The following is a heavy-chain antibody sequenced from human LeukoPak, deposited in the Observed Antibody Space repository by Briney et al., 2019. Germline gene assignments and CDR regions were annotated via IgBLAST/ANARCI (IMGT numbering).Heavy chain of an antibody. CDR3: ARGSIAAAGADY. CDR2: ISSSSSYI. CDR1: GFTFSSYS. J-gene: IGHJ4*02. V-gene: IGHV3-21*01. Sequence: PGGSLRLSCAASGFTFSSYSMNWVRQAPGKGLEWVSSISSSSSYIYYADSVKGRFTISRDNAKNSLYLQMSSLRAEDTAVYYCARGSIAAAGADYWGQGTLVTVSS. D-gene: IGHD6-13*01.